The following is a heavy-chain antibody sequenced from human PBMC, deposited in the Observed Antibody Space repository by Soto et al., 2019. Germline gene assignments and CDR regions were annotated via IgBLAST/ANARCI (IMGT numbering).Heavy chain of an antibody. D-gene: IGHD6-19*01. V-gene: IGHV3-66*01. Sequence: EVQLVESGGGLVQPGGSLRLSCAASGFTVSSNYMSWVRQAPGKGLEWVSVIYSGGSTYYADSVKGRFTISRDNSKNTLXXQMNSLRAEDTAVYYCAGKSKSGWYSPYYYYGMDVWGQGTTVTVSS. CDR1: GFTVSSNY. J-gene: IGHJ6*02. CDR3: AGKSKSGWYSPYYYYGMDV. CDR2: IYSGGST.